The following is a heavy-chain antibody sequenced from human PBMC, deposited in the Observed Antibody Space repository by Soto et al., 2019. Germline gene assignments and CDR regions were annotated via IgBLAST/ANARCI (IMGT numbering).Heavy chain of an antibody. V-gene: IGHV3-11*06. CDR2: INPTSGHI. J-gene: IGHJ4*02. Sequence: MGWNGKAVGMGGERVTYINPTSGHINYADSVKGRFTISRDNARNSLYLQMNSLTADDTAMYYCARLPYSAYNHRFDNCAQRPLLTVPS. D-gene: IGHD4-4*01. CDR3: ARLPYSAYNHRFDN.